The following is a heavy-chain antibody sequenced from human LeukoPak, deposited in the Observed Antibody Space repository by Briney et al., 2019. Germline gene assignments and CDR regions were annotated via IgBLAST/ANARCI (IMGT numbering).Heavy chain of an antibody. J-gene: IGHJ4*02. CDR2: LSYDGINK. CDR3: ARGYGSGSLFDY. D-gene: IGHD3-10*01. CDR1: GFTFSTYA. V-gene: IGHV3-30-3*01. Sequence: GGSLRLSCAASGFTFSTYAMHWVRQAPGKGLEWVAVLSYDGINKYYADSVKGRFTISRDNSKNMLYLQMNSLRAEDTAVYYCARGYGSGSLFDYWGQGTLVTVSS.